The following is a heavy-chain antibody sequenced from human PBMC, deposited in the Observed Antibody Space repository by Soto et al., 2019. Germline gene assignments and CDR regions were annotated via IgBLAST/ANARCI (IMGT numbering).Heavy chain of an antibody. Sequence: PGGSLRLSCASSGFTFSSYAMSWVRQAPGKGLEWVSAISGSGGSTYYADSVKGRFTISRDNSKNTPYLQMNSLRAEDTAVYYCAKGVGSGWYFHWFDPWGQGTLVTVSS. CDR2: ISGSGGST. CDR3: AKGVGSGWYFHWFDP. CDR1: GFTFSSYA. V-gene: IGHV3-23*01. D-gene: IGHD6-19*01. J-gene: IGHJ5*02.